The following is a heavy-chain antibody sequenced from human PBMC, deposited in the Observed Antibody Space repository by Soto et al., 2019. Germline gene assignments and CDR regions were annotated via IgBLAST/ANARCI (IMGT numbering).Heavy chain of an antibody. CDR1: GFTFSSYA. CDR2: ISYDGSNK. V-gene: IGHV3-30-3*01. J-gene: IGHJ4*02. Sequence: QVQLVESGGGVVQPGRSLRLSCAASGFTFSSYAMHWVRQAPGKGLEWVAVISYDGSNKYYADSVKGRFTISRDNSKNPLYLQMNSVRAEDTAVYYCARASNGWYYDYWGQGTLVTVSS. D-gene: IGHD6-19*01. CDR3: ARASNGWYYDY.